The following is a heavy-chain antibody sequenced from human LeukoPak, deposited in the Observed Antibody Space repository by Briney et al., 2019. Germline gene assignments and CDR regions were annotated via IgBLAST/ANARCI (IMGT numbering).Heavy chain of an antibody. V-gene: IGHV4-59*01. CDR1: GGSFSSYY. CDR3: ARARWEPGIAAIMYYFDY. J-gene: IGHJ4*02. Sequence: SETLSLTCTLSGGSFSSYYWSWIRQPPRKGLEWIGDIYYSGSTNYNPSLKSRDTISVDTSKNQCSLRLSSVTAADTAVYCCARARWEPGIAAIMYYFDYWGQPTLVTASS. CDR2: IYYSGST. D-gene: IGHD6-25*01.